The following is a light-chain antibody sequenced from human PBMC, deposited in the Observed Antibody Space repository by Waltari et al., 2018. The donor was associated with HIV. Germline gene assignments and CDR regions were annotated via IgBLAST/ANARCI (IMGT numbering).Light chain of an antibody. V-gene: IGLV3-25*03. J-gene: IGLJ3*02. CDR3: QSADSSGTYRV. CDR2: KDN. Sequence: SYELTQPASVSVSPGQTARITCSGDALPKQYVYWYQHKPGQVPVLVIYKDNERPSGIPERFSGSSSGTTATLTISGVQAEDESDYYCQSADSSGTYRVFGGGTKVTVL. CDR1: ALPKQY.